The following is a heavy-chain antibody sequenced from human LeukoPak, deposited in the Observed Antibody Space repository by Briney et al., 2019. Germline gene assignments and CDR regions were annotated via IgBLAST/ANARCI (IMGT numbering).Heavy chain of an antibody. CDR2: MNPNSGNT. Sequence: AASVKVSCKASGGTFSSYTISWVRQAPGQGLEWMGWMNPNSGNTGYAQKFQGRVTMTRDTSISTAYMELSRLRSDDTAVYYCAREAFTTVTSATDAFDIWGQGTMVTVSS. CDR1: GGTFSSYT. CDR3: AREAFTTVTSATDAFDI. D-gene: IGHD4-17*01. V-gene: IGHV1-8*02. J-gene: IGHJ3*02.